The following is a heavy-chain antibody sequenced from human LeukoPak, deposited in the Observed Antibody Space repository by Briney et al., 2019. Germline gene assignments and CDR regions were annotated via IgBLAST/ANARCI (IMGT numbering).Heavy chain of an antibody. J-gene: IGHJ4*02. CDR3: ARDLDYDILTGEGPRPYYFDY. V-gene: IGHV4-38-2*02. Sequence: SETLSLTCTVSGYSISSGYYWGWIRQPPGKGLEWIGSIYHSGSTYYNPSLKSQVTISVDTSKNQFSLKLSSVTAADTAVYYCARDLDYDILTGEGPRPYYFDYWGQGTLVTVSS. CDR1: GYSISSGYY. CDR2: IYHSGST. D-gene: IGHD3-9*01.